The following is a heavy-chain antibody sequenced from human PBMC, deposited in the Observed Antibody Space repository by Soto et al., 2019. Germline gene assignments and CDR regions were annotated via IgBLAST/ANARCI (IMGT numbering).Heavy chain of an antibody. CDR2: IYPGDSDT. V-gene: IGHV5-51*01. CDR3: ARSKQQLVRGYYYGMDV. D-gene: IGHD6-13*01. Sequence: GESLKISCKGSGYSFTSYWIGWVRQMPGKGLEWMGIIYPGDSDTRYSPSFQGQVTISADKSISTAYLQWSSLKASDTAMYYCARSKQQLVRGYYYGMDVWGQGTTVTVSS. CDR1: GYSFTSYW. J-gene: IGHJ6*02.